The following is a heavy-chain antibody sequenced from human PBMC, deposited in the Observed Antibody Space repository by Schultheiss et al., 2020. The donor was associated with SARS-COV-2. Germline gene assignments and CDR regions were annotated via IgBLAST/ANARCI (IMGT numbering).Heavy chain of an antibody. D-gene: IGHD3-16*01. CDR1: GFTFSSYA. CDR3: AKDEGYVWGSHFDY. Sequence: GGSLRLSCSASGFTFSSYAMHWVRQAPGKGLEWVAVVSDDGNNKHFADSVKGRFTISTDNCKNTLFVQMNSLRAEDTAVYYCAKDEGYVWGSHFDYWGQGTLVTVSS. V-gene: IGHV3-30*04. J-gene: IGHJ4*02. CDR2: VSDDGNNK.